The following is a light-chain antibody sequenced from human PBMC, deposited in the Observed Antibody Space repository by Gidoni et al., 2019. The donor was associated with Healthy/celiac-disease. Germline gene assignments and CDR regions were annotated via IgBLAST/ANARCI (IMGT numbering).Light chain of an antibody. Sequence: LVMTQSPATLSVSPGERATLSCRASQSVSSNLAWYQQKPGQAPRLLIYGASTRAPGIPARFSGSGSGTEFTLTISSLQSEDFAVYYCQQYNNWPPTFGQGTKVEIK. CDR2: GAS. CDR3: QQYNNWPPT. V-gene: IGKV3-15*01. CDR1: QSVSSN. J-gene: IGKJ1*01.